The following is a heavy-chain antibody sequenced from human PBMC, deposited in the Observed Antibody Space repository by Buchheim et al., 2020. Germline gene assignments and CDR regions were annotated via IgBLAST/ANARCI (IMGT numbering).Heavy chain of an antibody. CDR2: IFYSEST. J-gene: IGHJ6*03. D-gene: IGHD2-21*02. CDR1: GGSISSGDYY. Sequence: QVQLQESGPGLVKPSQTLSLTCIVSGGSISSGDYYWSWIGQHPGKGLAWIGYIFYSESTYYNPSLKSRVTISVDTSKNQFSLKLSSVTAADTAVYYCARGVVVTAPLYYYYMDVWGKGTT. V-gene: IGHV4-31*03. CDR3: ARGVVVTAPLYYYYMDV.